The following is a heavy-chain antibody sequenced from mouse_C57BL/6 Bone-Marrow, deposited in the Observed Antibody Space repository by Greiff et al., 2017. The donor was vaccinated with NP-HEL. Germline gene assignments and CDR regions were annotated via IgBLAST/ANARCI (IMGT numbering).Heavy chain of an antibody. Sequence: VQVVESGAELVKPGASVKMSCKASGYTFTTYPIEWMKQNHGKSLEWIGNFHPYNDDTKYNEKFKGKATLTVEKSSSTVYLELSRLTSDDSAVYYCARRISNPYYFDYWGQGTTLTVSS. CDR2: FHPYNDDT. J-gene: IGHJ2*01. V-gene: IGHV1-47*01. CDR1: GYTFTTYP. CDR3: ARRISNPYYFDY. D-gene: IGHD4-1*01.